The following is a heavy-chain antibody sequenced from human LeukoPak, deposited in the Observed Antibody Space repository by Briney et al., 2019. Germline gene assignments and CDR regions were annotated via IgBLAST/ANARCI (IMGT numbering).Heavy chain of an antibody. CDR3: AKVGIRISLIVVVFTTADDWYFDL. CDR1: GFTFSNYA. Sequence: GGSLRLSCAVSGFTFSNYAMSWVRQAPGKGLEWVSGISGSGGSTYYADSVKGRLTISRDNSKNTLYLQMDSLRAEDTAVYYCAKVGIRISLIVVVFTTADDWYFDLWGRGTLVTVSS. J-gene: IGHJ2*01. V-gene: IGHV3-23*01. D-gene: IGHD3-22*01. CDR2: ISGSGGST.